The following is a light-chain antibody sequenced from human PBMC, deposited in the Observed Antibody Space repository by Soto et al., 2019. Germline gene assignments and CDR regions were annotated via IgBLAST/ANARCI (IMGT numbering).Light chain of an antibody. CDR3: QQTYTYPLA. J-gene: IGKJ4*01. Sequence: DIQMTQSPSSLSASVGDRVTITCRASQTIDTYLNWYQQIPGKAPKLLIYAVSRLQSGVPSRFSGSGSGTHFTLSISSLQPEDFSTYYCQQTYTYPLAFGGGTRVDLK. V-gene: IGKV1-39*01. CDR2: AVS. CDR1: QTIDTY.